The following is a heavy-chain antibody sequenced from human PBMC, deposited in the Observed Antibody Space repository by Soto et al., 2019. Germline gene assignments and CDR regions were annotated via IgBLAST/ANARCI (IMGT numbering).Heavy chain of an antibody. CDR3: KRHNRVNDCGGECYTDAFDI. V-gene: IGHV4-39*01. D-gene: IGHD2-21*01. CDR2: IYYSGST. Sequence: PSETLSLTCTVSGGSISSSSYYWGWIRQPPGKGLEWIGSIYYSGSTYYNPSLKSRVTISVDTSKNQFSLKLSSVTAADTAVYYCKRHNRVNDCGGECYTDAFDIWGQGTMVTVSS. CDR1: GGSISSSSYY. J-gene: IGHJ3*02.